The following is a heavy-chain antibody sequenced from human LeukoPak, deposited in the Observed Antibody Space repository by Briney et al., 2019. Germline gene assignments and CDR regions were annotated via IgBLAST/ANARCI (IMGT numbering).Heavy chain of an antibody. V-gene: IGHV3-11*01. CDR3: ARDGHAYGRGSPHY. CDR1: GFTFSDYY. D-gene: IGHD3-10*01. CDR2: ISSSGSTK. J-gene: IGHJ4*02. Sequence: GGSLRLSCAASGFTFSDYYMSWIRQAPGKGLEWVSYISSSGSTKYYADSVKGRFTISRDNAKNSYLQMNSLRAEDPAVYYCARDGHAYGRGSPHYWGQGTLVTVSS.